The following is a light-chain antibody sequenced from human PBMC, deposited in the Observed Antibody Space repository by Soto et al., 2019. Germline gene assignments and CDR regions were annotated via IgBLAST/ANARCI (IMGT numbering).Light chain of an antibody. V-gene: IGKV3-11*01. J-gene: IGKJ1*01. Sequence: VVMTQSPATLSVSPGERATLSCRASQSVSSNLAWYQQKPGQGPRLVIYDASNRATGIPARFSGSGSGTDFTLTISSLEPEDFAIYYCQQRGSWPWTFGQGTKVDI. CDR3: QQRGSWPWT. CDR1: QSVSSN. CDR2: DAS.